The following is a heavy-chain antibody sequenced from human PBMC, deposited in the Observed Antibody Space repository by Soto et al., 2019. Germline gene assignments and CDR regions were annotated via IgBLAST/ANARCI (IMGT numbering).Heavy chain of an antibody. V-gene: IGHV4-61*01. D-gene: IGHD1-26*01. CDR3: ATHGAIVGVTAYAFDI. J-gene: IGHJ3*02. Sequence: PSETLSLTCTVSGGSVNSDSYYWSWIRQPPGKRLEWIGSLYYSGSTNYNPSLKSRVTISVDTSKNQFSLKLSSVTAADTAVYFCATHGAIVGVTAYAFDIWGQGTMVTVSS. CDR2: LYYSGST. CDR1: GGSVNSDSYY.